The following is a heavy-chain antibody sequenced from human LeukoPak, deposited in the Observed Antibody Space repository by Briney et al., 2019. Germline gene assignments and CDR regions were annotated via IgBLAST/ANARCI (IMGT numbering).Heavy chain of an antibody. CDR2: ISYDGSNK. CDR1: GFTFSSYA. J-gene: IGHJ3*02. D-gene: IGHD5-18*01. Sequence: GRSLRLSCAASGFTFSSYAMHWVRQAPGKGLEWVAVISYDGSNKYYADSVKGRFTISRDNSKNTLYLQMNSLRAEDTAVYYCARGLYGQLTILARRRSYAFDIWGQGTMVTVSS. CDR3: ARGLYGQLTILARRRSYAFDI. V-gene: IGHV3-30-3*01.